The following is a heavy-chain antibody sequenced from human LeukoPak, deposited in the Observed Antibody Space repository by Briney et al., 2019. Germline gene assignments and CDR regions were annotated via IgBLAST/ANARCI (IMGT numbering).Heavy chain of an antibody. D-gene: IGHD1-26*01. V-gene: IGHV3-7*01. CDR2: IKQDGTER. J-gene: IGHJ5*02. Sequence: GGSLRLSCAASGFTFSSYWMSWVRQAPGKGLEWVATIKQDGTERYYVDSVKGRLTISRDNAKNSLYLQMNSLRAEDTAVYYCARNSGSHPWGQGTLVTVSS. CDR1: GFTFSSYW. CDR3: ARNSGSHP.